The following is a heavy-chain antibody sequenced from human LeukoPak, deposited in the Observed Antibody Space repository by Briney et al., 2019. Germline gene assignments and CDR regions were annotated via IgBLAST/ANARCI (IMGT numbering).Heavy chain of an antibody. D-gene: IGHD6-19*01. CDR2: IRYDGSNK. Sequence: GGSLRLSCAASGFTFSSYGMHWVRQAPGKGLEWVAFIRYDGSNKYYADSVKGRFTISRDNSKNTLYLQMNSLRAEDTAVYYCANQWLVKSYFDYWGQGTLVTVSS. J-gene: IGHJ4*02. CDR3: ANQWLVKSYFDY. V-gene: IGHV3-30*02. CDR1: GFTFSSYG.